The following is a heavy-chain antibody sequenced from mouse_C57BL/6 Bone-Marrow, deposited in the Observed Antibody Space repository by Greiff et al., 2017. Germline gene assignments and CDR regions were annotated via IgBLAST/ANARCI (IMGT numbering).Heavy chain of an antibody. J-gene: IGHJ4*01. CDR1: GYTLTSYW. D-gene: IGHD1-1*02. CDR3: ARPPYGSYGSYYAMDY. V-gene: IGHV1-72*01. CDR2: FDLNSGGT. Sequence: QVQLQQSGAELVKPGASLKLSCNVSGYTLTSYWMHLVKQRPARGLEGFGRFDLNSGGTKYNEKFKSKATLTVDKTSSAAYMQLSSLASEDSAVYYCARPPYGSYGSYYAMDYWGQGTSVTVSS.